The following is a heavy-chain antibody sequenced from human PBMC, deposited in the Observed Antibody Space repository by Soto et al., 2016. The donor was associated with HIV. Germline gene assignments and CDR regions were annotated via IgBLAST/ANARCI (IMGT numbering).Heavy chain of an antibody. V-gene: IGHV1-2*02. D-gene: IGHD3-22*01. CDR3: AKQNYYDDISSHRYMDV. J-gene: IGHJ6*03. CDR2: INPKSGTT. Sequence: QVQLVQSGAEVRKPGASVKVSCEASGYTFTDYYLHWVRQAPGQGLEWMGWINPKSGTTKYAQKFQGRVTMTRDTSISTVYMDLRRLRSGDTAVYYCAKQNYYDDISSHRYMDVWGKGATATVSS. CDR1: GYTFTDYY.